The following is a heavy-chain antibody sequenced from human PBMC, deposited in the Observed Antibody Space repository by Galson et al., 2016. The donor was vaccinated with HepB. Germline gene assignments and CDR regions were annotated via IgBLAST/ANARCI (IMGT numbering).Heavy chain of an antibody. CDR1: GYTFTAYY. V-gene: IGHV1-18*04. CDR3: ARDEDDSVVVPAPGGY. D-gene: IGHD2-2*01. Sequence: SVKVSCKASGYTFTAYYMHWVRQAPGQGLEWMGFISAYDRNTKYAQRFQGRVTMTTDTSTSTAYLELRSLRSDDTAVYYCARDEDDSVVVPAPGGYWGQGTLVTVSS. CDR2: ISAYDRNT. J-gene: IGHJ4*02.